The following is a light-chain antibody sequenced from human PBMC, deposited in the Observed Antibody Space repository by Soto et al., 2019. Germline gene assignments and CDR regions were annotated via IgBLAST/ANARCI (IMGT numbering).Light chain of an antibody. CDR3: QHYNQWPPFT. Sequence: EIVMTQSPATLSVSPGERATLSCRASQSVKSSLAWYQHKPGQVPRLLIYGASTRATGVPVRFSGSGSGTDFTLAISSLQAEDVAVYYCQHYNQWPPFTFDPGTKVDIK. V-gene: IGKV3-15*01. J-gene: IGKJ3*01. CDR1: QSVKSS. CDR2: GAS.